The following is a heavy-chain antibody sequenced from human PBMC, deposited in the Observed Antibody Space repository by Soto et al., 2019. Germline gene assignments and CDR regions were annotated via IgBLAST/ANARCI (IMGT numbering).Heavy chain of an antibody. V-gene: IGHV3-23*01. CDR1: GFTFSSYA. CDR3: AKGHRITMIVVVDGMDY. J-gene: IGHJ4*02. D-gene: IGHD3-22*01. Sequence: PGGSLRLSCAASGFTFSSYAMSWVRQAPGKGLEWVSAISGSGGSTYYADSVKGRFTISRDNSKNTLYLQMNSLRAEDTAVYYCAKGHRITMIVVVDGMDYWGQGTLVTVSS. CDR2: ISGSGGST.